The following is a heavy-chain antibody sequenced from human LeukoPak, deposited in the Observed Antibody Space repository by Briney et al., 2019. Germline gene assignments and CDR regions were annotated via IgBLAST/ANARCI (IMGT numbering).Heavy chain of an antibody. J-gene: IGHJ5*02. CDR2: INTNTGNP. CDR3: ARDLKGYNWNDRTNWFDP. Sequence: GASVKVSCKASGYTFTGEAMNWVRQAPGQGLEWMGWINTNTGNPTYAQGFTGRFVFSLDTSVSTAYLQISSLKAGDTAVYYCARDLKGYNWNDRTNWFDPWGQGTLVTVSS. D-gene: IGHD1-20*01. CDR1: GYTFTGEA. V-gene: IGHV7-4-1*02.